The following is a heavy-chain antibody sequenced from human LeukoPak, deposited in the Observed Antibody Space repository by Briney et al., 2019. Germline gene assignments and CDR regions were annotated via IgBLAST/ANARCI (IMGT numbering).Heavy chain of an antibody. V-gene: IGHV3-9*01. CDR3: AKVGDAPQYYFDY. CDR2: ISWNSGSI. J-gene: IGHJ4*02. CDR1: GFTFDDYA. Sequence: QSGGSLRLSCAASGFTFDDYAMHWVRQAPGKGLEWVSGISWNSGSIGYADSVKGRFTISRDNAKNSLYLQMNSLRAEDTALYYCAKVGDAPQYYFDYWGQGTLVTVSS. D-gene: IGHD4-17*01.